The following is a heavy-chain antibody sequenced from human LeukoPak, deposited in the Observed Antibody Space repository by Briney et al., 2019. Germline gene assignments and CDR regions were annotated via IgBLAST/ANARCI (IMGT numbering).Heavy chain of an antibody. CDR1: GDSVSSNSAA. CDR2: TYYRSKWYN. V-gene: IGHV6-1*01. Sequence: SQTLSLTCAISGDSVSSNSAAWNWIRQSPSRGLEWLGRTYYRSKWYNDYEVSVKSRITINPDTSKNQFSLQLNSVTPEDTAVYYCARDREHSEEDYYYYGMDVWGQGTTVTVSS. J-gene: IGHJ6*02. CDR3: ARDREHSEEDYYYYGMDV. D-gene: IGHD1-26*01.